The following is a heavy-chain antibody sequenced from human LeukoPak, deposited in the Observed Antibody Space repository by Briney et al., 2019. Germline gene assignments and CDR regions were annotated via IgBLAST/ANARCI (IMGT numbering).Heavy chain of an antibody. CDR2: ISYDGSNK. J-gene: IGHJ6*03. Sequence: GRSLRLSCAASGFTFSSYAMHWVRQAPGKGLEWVAVISYDGSNKYYADSVKGRFTISRDNSKNTLYLQMNSLRAEDTAVYYCARGGLSMDVWGKGTTVTVSS. D-gene: IGHD3-16*01. V-gene: IGHV3-30*04. CDR3: ARGGLSMDV. CDR1: GFTFSSYA.